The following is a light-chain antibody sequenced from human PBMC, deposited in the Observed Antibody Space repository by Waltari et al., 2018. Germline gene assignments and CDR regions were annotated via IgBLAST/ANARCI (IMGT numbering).Light chain of an antibody. Sequence: EIVLTQSPGTLSFSPGERAPLSCRASQSVSRSLAWYQQKPGQAPRLLIYGASSRATGVPDRFSGSGSGTDFSLTISRLEPEDFAVYYCQHYVRLPVSFGQGTKVEIK. CDR2: GAS. CDR1: QSVSRS. J-gene: IGKJ1*01. CDR3: QHYVRLPVS. V-gene: IGKV3-20*01.